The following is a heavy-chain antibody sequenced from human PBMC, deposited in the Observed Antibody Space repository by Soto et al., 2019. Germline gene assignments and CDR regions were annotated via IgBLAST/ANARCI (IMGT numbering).Heavy chain of an antibody. CDR1: GFTFSSYG. J-gene: IGHJ5*02. V-gene: IGHV3-33*01. CDR3: ARGERFLEWLSASNWFDP. Sequence: QVQLVESGGGVVQPGRSLRLSCAASGFTFSSYGMHWVHQAPGKGLEWVAVIWYDGSNKYYADSVKGRFTISRDNSKNTLYLQMNSLRAEDTAVYYCARGERFLEWLSASNWFDPWGQGTLVTVSS. CDR2: IWYDGSNK. D-gene: IGHD3-3*01.